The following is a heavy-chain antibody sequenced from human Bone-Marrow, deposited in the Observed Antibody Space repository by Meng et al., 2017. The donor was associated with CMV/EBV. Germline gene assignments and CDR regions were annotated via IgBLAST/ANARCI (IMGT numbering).Heavy chain of an antibody. CDR1: GYPLTESS. CDR2: FDPEDGET. V-gene: IGHV1-24*01. Sequence: VTLVPWRASVRMPGAAGKASCRVTGYPLTESSMHWVRQAPGKGLEWMGGFDPEDGETIYAQKFQGRVTMTEDTSTDTAYMALSSLRSEDTAVYYCATSGNGDYLTGGYWGQGTLVTVSS. J-gene: IGHJ4*02. CDR3: ATSGNGDYLTGGY. D-gene: IGHD4-17*01.